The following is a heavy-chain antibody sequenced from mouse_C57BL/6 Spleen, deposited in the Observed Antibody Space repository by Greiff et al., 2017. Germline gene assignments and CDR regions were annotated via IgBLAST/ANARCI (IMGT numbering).Heavy chain of an antibody. D-gene: IGHD1-1*01. Sequence: VQLQQPGAELVRPGSSVKLSCKASGYTFTSYWMHWVKQRPIQGLEWIGNIDPSDSETHYNQKFKDKATLTVDKSSSTAYMQLSSLTSEDSAVYYCARLYYGSSYAMDYWGQGTSVTVSS. CDR1: GYTFTSYW. CDR3: ARLYYGSSYAMDY. V-gene: IGHV1-52*01. J-gene: IGHJ4*01. CDR2: IDPSDSET.